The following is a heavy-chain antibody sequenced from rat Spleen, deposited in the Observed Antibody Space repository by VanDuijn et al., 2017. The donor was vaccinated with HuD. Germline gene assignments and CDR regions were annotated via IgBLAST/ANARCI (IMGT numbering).Heavy chain of an antibody. J-gene: IGHJ2*01. CDR1: GFTFSDYA. D-gene: IGHD1-3*01. CDR2: ISTGGGNT. CDR3: TTNYGSSY. Sequence: EVQLVESGGGLVQPGRSLKFSCAASGFTFSDYAMAWVRQAPTKGLEWVASISTGGGNTYYRDSVKGRFTISRDNAKSTLFLQMDSLRSEDTATYYCTTNYGSSYWGQGVMVTVSS. V-gene: IGHV5S23*01.